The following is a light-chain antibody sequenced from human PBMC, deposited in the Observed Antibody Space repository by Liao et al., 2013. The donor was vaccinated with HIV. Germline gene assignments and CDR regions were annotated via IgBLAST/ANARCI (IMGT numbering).Light chain of an antibody. CDR3: QVWDSGSDHRL. V-gene: IGLV3-21*01. Sequence: SYELTQPPSVSVAPEKTARITCGGNNIGSKSVHWYQQKPGQAPVVVIYFDSDRPSGIPERFSGSNSGNTATLTISRVEAGDEADYYCQVWDSGSDHRLFGGGTKLSVL. CDR1: NIGSKS. J-gene: IGLJ3*02. CDR2: FDS.